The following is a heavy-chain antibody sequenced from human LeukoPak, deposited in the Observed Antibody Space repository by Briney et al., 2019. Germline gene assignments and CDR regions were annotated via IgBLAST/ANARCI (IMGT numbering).Heavy chain of an antibody. CDR1: GGSFSGYY. CDR2: INHSGST. V-gene: IGHV4-34*01. D-gene: IGHD3-3*01. CDR3: ARGVLRFLEWLPRVYFDY. J-gene: IGHJ4*02. Sequence: PSETLSLTCAVHGGSFSGYYWSWIRQPPGKGLEWIGEINHSGSTNYNPSLKSRVTISVDTSKNQFSLKLSSVTAADTAVYYCARGVLRFLEWLPRVYFDYWGQGTLVTVSS.